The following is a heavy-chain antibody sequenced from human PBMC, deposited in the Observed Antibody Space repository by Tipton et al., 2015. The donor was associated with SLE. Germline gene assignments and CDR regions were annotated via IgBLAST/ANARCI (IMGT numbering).Heavy chain of an antibody. CDR3: AREVEY. CDR2: ISYDGSNK. V-gene: IGHV3-30-3*01. Sequence: LSLTCAASGFTFSSYAMHWVRQAPGKGLEWVAVISYDGSNKYYADSVKGRFTISRDNSKNTLYLQMNSLRAEDTAVYYCAREVEYWGQGTLVTVSS. J-gene: IGHJ4*02. CDR1: GFTFSSYA.